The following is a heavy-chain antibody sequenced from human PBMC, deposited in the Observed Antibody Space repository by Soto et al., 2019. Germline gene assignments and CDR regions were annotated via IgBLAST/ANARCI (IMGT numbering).Heavy chain of an antibody. CDR1: GYTFTTYG. CDR3: AREGSAPYYYYGMDV. CDR2: INGYNGNT. J-gene: IGHJ6*02. V-gene: IGHV1-18*01. Sequence: QVQLEQSGAEVKKPGDSMKVSCKASGYTFTTYGISWVRQAPGQGLEWMGWINGYNGNTDYPQKLQGRVNXPXAXSXXTANMALRSLRSDDTAVYYCAREGSAPYYYYGMDVWGQGTTVTVSS. D-gene: IGHD6-19*01.